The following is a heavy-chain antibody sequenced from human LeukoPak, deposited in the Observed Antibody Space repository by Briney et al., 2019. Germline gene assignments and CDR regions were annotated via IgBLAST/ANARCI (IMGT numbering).Heavy chain of an antibody. J-gene: IGHJ4*02. CDR2: INPNSGGT. CDR1: GYTFTGYY. V-gene: IGHV1-2*02. D-gene: IGHD1-26*01. CDR3: ARTSGSYSPFDY. Sequence: ASVKVSCKASGYTFTGYYMHWVRQAPGQGLEWMGWINPNSGGTNYAQKFQGRVTMTRDTSISTAYMELSRLRSDDTAVYYCARTSGSYSPFDYWGQGTQVTVSS.